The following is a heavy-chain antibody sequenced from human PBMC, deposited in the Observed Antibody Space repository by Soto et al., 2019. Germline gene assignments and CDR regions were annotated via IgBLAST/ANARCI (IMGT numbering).Heavy chain of an antibody. CDR3: AREYCYTMDV. CDR2: IDSSTKYT. J-gene: IGHJ6*02. Sequence: QVQLVESGGGLVRPGGSLRLSCEASGFTFRDYYMTWFRQAPGKGLEWLSYIDSSTKYTNYADSVKGRFTISRDKAKNSRYLQMNSLRADDTGVYDCAREYCYTMDVWGQGTMVTVSS. V-gene: IGHV3-11*05. CDR1: GFTFRDYY.